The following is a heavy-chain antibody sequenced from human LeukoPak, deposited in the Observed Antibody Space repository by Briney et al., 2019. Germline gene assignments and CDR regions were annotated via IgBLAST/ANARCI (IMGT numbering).Heavy chain of an antibody. Sequence: GGSLRLSCAASGFTFSSYAMHWVRQAPGKGLEWVAVISYDGSNKYYADSVKGRFTISRDNSKNTLHLQMNSLRAEDTAVYYCARPYSSGWYGTIDYFDYWGQGTLVTVSS. V-gene: IGHV3-30-3*01. CDR3: ARPYSSGWYGTIDYFDY. D-gene: IGHD6-19*01. CDR2: ISYDGSNK. CDR1: GFTFSSYA. J-gene: IGHJ4*02.